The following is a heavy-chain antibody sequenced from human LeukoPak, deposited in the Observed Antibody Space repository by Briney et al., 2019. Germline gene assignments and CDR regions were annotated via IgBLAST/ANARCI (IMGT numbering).Heavy chain of an antibody. CDR1: GYTFTRHY. D-gene: IGHD3-22*01. V-gene: IGHV1-18*04. Sequence: GASVKVSCKASGYTFTRHYMNWVRQAPGQGLEWMGWISAYNGNTNYAQKLQGRVTMTTDTSTSTAYMELRSLRSDDTAVYYCARAAPFFYDSSGYYYFDYWGQGTLVTVSS. J-gene: IGHJ4*02. CDR3: ARAAPFFYDSSGYYYFDY. CDR2: ISAYNGNT.